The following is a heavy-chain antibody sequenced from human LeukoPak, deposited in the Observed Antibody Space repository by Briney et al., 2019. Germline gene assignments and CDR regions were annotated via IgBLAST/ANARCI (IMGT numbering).Heavy chain of an antibody. V-gene: IGHV3-21*06. CDR2: ISSRSIYI. Sequence: GGSLRLSCAAPGFIFSRYNMDWVRQAPGKGLEWVASISSRSIYIYYASSVKGRFTISRDNAQNSLFLEMNSLRPDDTAVYYCVRPVYDDSDFWGQGTLVTVSS. J-gene: IGHJ4*02. CDR3: VRPVYDDSDF. CDR1: GFIFSRYN. D-gene: IGHD3-22*01.